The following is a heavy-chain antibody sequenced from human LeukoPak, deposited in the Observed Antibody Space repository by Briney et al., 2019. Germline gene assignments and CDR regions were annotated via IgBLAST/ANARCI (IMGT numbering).Heavy chain of an antibody. J-gene: IGHJ6*03. CDR3: ARAEAAGDNRGGYYCFYTDV. V-gene: IGHV3-23*01. CDR1: GFTFSAHH. Sequence: PGGSLRLSCATSGFTFSAHHMNWVRQAPGKGLEWVSGITASGATTYYADSVKGRFTISRDSSQSTLYLQMNSLRAEDTAVYYCARAEAAGDNRGGYYCFYTDVWGKGTTVTVSS. CDR2: ITASGATT. D-gene: IGHD6-25*01.